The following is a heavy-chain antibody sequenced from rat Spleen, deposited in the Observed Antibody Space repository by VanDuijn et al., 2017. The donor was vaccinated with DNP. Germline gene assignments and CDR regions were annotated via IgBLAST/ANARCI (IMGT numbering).Heavy chain of an antibody. J-gene: IGHJ3*01. CDR1: GFTFSTAW. V-gene: IGHV6-6*01. D-gene: IGHD1-9*01. Sequence: EVQVLESGGGLVQPGNSLKLSCATSGFTFSTAWMYWYRQFPEKRLEWVARIKAKSNNYATDYTESVKGRFTISRDDSKSSIYLQMNNLKEEDTAIYYCAWMGYTTGISHNWFGYWGQGTLVTVSS. CDR2: IKAKSNNYAT. CDR3: AWMGYTTGISHNWFGY.